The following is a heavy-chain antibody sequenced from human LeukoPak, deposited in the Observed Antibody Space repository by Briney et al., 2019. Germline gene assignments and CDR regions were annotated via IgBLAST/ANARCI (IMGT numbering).Heavy chain of an antibody. D-gene: IGHD3-16*01. CDR2: MNPNSGNT. CDR3: ARAEDGGFDY. J-gene: IGHJ4*02. CDR1: GYTFTSYG. Sequence: APVKVSCKASGYTFTSYGISWVRQAPGQGLEWMGWMNPNSGNTGYAQKFQGRVTMTRNTSISTAYMELSSLRSEDTAVYYCARAEDGGFDYWGQGTLVTVSS. V-gene: IGHV1-8*02.